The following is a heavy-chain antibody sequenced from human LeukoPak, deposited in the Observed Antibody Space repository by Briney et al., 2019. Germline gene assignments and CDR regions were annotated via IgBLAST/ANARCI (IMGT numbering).Heavy chain of an antibody. Sequence: RGGSLRLSCAASGFTFSSYWMHWVRQAPGKGLVWVSRINSDGSSTSYADSVKGRFTISRDNAKNTLYLQMNSLRAEDTAVYYCATTDYGDWNYFDYWGQGTLVTVSS. CDR1: GFTFSSYW. V-gene: IGHV3-74*01. J-gene: IGHJ4*02. CDR3: ATTDYGDWNYFDY. CDR2: INSDGSST. D-gene: IGHD4-17*01.